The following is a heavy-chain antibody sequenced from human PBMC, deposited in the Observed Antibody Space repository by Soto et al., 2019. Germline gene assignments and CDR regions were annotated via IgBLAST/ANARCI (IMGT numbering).Heavy chain of an antibody. CDR2: INHSGST. Sequence: PSETLSLTCAVYGGSFSGYYWSWIRQPPGKGLEWIGEINHSGSTNYNPSLKSRVTISVDTSKNQFSLKLSSVTAADTAVYYCARRTIWATIRYWGQGTLVTVSS. CDR3: ARRTIWATIRY. V-gene: IGHV4-34*01. J-gene: IGHJ4*02. D-gene: IGHD5-12*01. CDR1: GGSFSGYY.